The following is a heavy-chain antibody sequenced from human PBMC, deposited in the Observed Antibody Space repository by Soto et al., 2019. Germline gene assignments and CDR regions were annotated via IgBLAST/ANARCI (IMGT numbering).Heavy chain of an antibody. CDR2: VNHSGTT. V-gene: IGHV4-34*01. D-gene: IGHD2-2*01. CDR3: ARGIGYCSSINCYSSRRLRFDS. J-gene: IGHJ4*02. CDR1: GGSFSGYY. Sequence: SATLCVTCAGEGGSFSGYYWTWIRQSPEEGLEWIGEVNHSGTTYYNPSLKTRVTISVHTPKNQFSLKMSSVTAADTAVYYCARGIGYCSSINCYSSRRLRFDSWGQGTLVTVSS.